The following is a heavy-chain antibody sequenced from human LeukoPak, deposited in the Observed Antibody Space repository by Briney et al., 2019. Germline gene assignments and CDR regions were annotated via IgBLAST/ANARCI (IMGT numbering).Heavy chain of an antibody. V-gene: IGHV1-69*13. J-gene: IGHJ6*02. D-gene: IGHD1-1*01. Sequence: SVKVSCKASGGTFSSYAISWVRQAPGQGLEWMGGIIPIFGTANYAQKFQGRVTITADESTSTAYMELSSLRSEDTAVYYCARSSNGTTYYYYYGMDVWGQGTTVTVSS. CDR3: ARSSNGTTYYYYYGMDV. CDR2: IIPIFGTA. CDR1: GGTFSSYA.